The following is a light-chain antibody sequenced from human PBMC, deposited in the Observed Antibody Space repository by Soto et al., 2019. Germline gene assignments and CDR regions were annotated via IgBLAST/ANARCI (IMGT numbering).Light chain of an antibody. CDR3: SSYASSATQL. CDR2: EVG. J-gene: IGLJ3*02. CDR1: SSDVGAYNY. V-gene: IGLV2-14*01. Sequence: QSVLTQPASVSGSPGQSITISCAGTSSDVGAYNYVSWYQQHPGKAPKLVIYEVGDRPSGVSYRFSGSKSGNTASLTISGLQAEDEADYYCSSYASSATQLFGGGTKVTVL.